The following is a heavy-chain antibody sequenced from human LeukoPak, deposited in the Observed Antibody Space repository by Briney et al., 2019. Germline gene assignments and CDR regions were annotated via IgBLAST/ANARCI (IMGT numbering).Heavy chain of an antibody. V-gene: IGHV3-72*01. D-gene: IGHD4-17*01. CDR3: ARGKALGYGDSFDY. CDR1: GFTFSDHY. J-gene: IGHJ4*02. CDR2: IRKKGNSYST. Sequence: PGGSLRLSCAASGFTFSDHYMDWVRQAPGKGLEWVGRIRKKGNSYSTEYAASVKGRFTISRDDSKNSLYLQMNSLKTEDTAVYYCARGKALGYGDSFDYWGQGTLVTVSS.